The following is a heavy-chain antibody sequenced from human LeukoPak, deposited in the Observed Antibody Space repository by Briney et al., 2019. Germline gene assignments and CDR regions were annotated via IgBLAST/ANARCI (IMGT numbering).Heavy chain of an antibody. CDR3: ARVFGDGYNPWTLDY. CDR1: GFSISSSSYY. J-gene: IGHJ4*02. D-gene: IGHD5-24*01. CDR2: IYYSGSA. Sequence: SETLSLTCTVSGFSISSSSYYWGWIRQPPGKGLEWIGSIYYSGSAYYNPSLKSRVTISVYTSKNQFSLKLSSVTAADTAVYYCARVFGDGYNPWTLDYWGQGTLVTVSS. V-gene: IGHV4-39*01.